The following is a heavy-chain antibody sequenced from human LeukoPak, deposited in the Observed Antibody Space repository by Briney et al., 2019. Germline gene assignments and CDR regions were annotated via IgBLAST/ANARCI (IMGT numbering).Heavy chain of an antibody. D-gene: IGHD3-22*01. V-gene: IGHV3-74*01. J-gene: IGHJ4*02. CDR1: GFTFSSYW. CDR3: ARGGYYDSTFDY. Sequence: GGSLRLSCAASGFTFSSYWMHWVRQAPGKGLVWVSRINSDGSSTSYADSVKGRFTISRDNAKNTLYLQMNSLRAEDTAVYYCARGGYYDSTFDYWGQGTLVTVSS. CDR2: INSDGSST.